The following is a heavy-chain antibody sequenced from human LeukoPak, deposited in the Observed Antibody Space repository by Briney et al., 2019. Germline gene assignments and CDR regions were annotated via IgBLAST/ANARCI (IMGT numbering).Heavy chain of an antibody. CDR2: IIPIFGTA. CDR1: GGTFSSYA. J-gene: IGHJ6*04. V-gene: IGHV1-69*13. CDR3: ARNAVPDRPFSGMDV. Sequence: VASVKVSCKASGGTFSSYAISWVRQAPGQGLEWMGGIIPIFGTANYAQKFQGGVTITADESTSTAYMELSSLRSEDTAVYYCARNAVPDRPFSGMDVWGKGTTVTVSS. D-gene: IGHD2-2*01.